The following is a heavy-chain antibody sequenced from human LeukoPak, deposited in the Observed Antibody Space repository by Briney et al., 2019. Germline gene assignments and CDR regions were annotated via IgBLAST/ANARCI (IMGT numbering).Heavy chain of an antibody. D-gene: IGHD6-19*01. V-gene: IGHV5-51*01. J-gene: IGHJ5*02. CDR1: GYSFTSYW. Sequence: GESLKISCKGSGYSFTSYWIGWVRQMPGKGLEWMGIIYPDDSDTKYSPSFQGQVAISVDKSISTAYLQWSSLKASDTAIYYCARRSSYGSAWTAFDPWGQGTLVTVSS. CDR3: ARRSSYGSAWTAFDP. CDR2: IYPDDSDT.